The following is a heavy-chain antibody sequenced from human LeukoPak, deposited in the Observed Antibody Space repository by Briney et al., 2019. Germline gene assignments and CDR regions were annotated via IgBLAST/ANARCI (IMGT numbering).Heavy chain of an antibody. D-gene: IGHD3-9*01. J-gene: IGHJ6*02. CDR2: IYHSGST. CDR1: GGSISSGGYS. V-gene: IGHV4-30-2*02. CDR3: ARDHWLFSSKTWYYYGMDV. Sequence: SETLSLTCAVSGGSISSGGYSWSWIRQPPGKGLEWIGYIYHSGSTYYNPSLKSRVTIFVDTSKNLFSLILTSVSASDTAIYYCARDHWLFSSKTWYYYGMDVWGQGTTVTVSS.